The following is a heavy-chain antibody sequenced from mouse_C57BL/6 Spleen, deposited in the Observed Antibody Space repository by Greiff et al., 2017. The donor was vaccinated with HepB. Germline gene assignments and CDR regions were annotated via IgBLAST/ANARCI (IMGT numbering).Heavy chain of an antibody. V-gene: IGHV3-6*01. J-gene: IGHJ1*03. CDR1: GYSITSGYY. CDR2: ISYDGSN. Sequence: EVQLVESGPGLVKPSQSLSLTCSVTGYSITSGYYWNWIRQFPGNKLEWMGYISYDGSNNYNPSLKNRISITRDTSKNQFFLKLNSVTTEDTATYYCARVDRLRWYFDVWGTGTTVTVSS. CDR3: ARVDRLRWYFDV. D-gene: IGHD2-4*01.